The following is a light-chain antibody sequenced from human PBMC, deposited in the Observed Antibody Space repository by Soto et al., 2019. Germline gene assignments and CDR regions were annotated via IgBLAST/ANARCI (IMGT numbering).Light chain of an antibody. Sequence: EIVMSQSAATLSVSPGERATLSCRASQSVDSALAWYQQKPGQVPRVLIYGASTGATGLPARFSGSGSGTEFTLTINSLQSEDSAVYYCQQHNQWPIPFGQGTRPEIK. CDR3: QQHNQWPIP. J-gene: IGKJ5*01. CDR1: QSVDSA. V-gene: IGKV3-15*01. CDR2: GAS.